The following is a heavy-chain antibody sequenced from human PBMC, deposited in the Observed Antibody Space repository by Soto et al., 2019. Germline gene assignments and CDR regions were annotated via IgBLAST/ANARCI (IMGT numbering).Heavy chain of an antibody. J-gene: IGHJ6*02. CDR1: GFTFSSYW. V-gene: IGHV3-7*03. CDR3: ARDRVDFWSGYYIYYYYGMDV. D-gene: IGHD3-3*01. CDR2: IKQDGSEK. Sequence: GGSVRLSCAASGFTFSSYWMSWVRQAPGKGLEWVANIKQDGSEKYYVDSVKGRFTISRDNAKNSLYLQMNSLRAEDTAVYYCARDRVDFWSGYYIYYYYGMDVWGQGTTVTVSS.